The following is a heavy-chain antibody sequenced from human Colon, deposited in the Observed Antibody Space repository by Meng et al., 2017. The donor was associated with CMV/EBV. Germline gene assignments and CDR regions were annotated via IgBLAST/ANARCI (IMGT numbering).Heavy chain of an antibody. J-gene: IGHJ4*02. Sequence: LRLCCAVAGLAFSDYALSWIRQAPGKGLQWVSAVSSSGGTTWFAESVKGRFTISRDNSNNTLYLQMNSLRAEDTAIYYCAKGYGKFDYWGQGTLVTVSS. CDR2: VSSSGGTT. CDR1: GLAFSDYA. D-gene: IGHD1-14*01. CDR3: AKGYGKFDY. V-gene: IGHV3-23*01.